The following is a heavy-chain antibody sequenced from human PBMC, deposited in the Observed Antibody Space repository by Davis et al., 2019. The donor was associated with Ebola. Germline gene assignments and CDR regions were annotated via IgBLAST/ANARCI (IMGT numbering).Heavy chain of an antibody. CDR1: GFTVSNTY. Sequence: GESLKISCAASGFTVSNTYITWVRQTPGKGLECVSVIYSGGTTYYVDSVKGRFAISRDNTKNTVYLEMDYLTAEDTAAYYCARRPTGMYHFDFWGQGTTVTVSS. D-gene: IGHD1-1*01. CDR3: ARRPTGMYHFDF. V-gene: IGHV3-53*01. J-gene: IGHJ4*02. CDR2: IYSGGTT.